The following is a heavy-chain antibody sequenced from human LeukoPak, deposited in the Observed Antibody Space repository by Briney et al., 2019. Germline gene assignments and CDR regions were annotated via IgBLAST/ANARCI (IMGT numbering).Heavy chain of an antibody. D-gene: IGHD3-10*01. Sequence: GGSLRLSCAASGFTFSDYWIDWVRQAPGQGLEWVANINTDGSTTNYVESVRGRFTISRDNTRNSLSLQMNNLRDEDTAVYYCARNRGGQQFDCWGQGTLLTVSS. CDR3: ARNRGGQQFDC. V-gene: IGHV3-7*01. J-gene: IGHJ4*02. CDR2: INTDGSTT. CDR1: GFTFSDYW.